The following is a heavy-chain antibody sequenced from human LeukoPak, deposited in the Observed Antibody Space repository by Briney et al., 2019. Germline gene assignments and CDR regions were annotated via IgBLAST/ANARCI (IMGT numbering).Heavy chain of an antibody. Sequence: SVKVSCKASGGTFSSYAISWVRQAPGQGLEWMGGIIPIFGTANYAQKFQGRVTITADESTSTAYMELSSLRSEDTAVYHCARGDDILTGYSYGGYGMDVWGQGTTVTVSS. CDR3: ARGDDILTGYSYGGYGMDV. CDR2: IIPIFGTA. J-gene: IGHJ6*02. CDR1: GGTFSSYA. V-gene: IGHV1-69*13. D-gene: IGHD3-9*01.